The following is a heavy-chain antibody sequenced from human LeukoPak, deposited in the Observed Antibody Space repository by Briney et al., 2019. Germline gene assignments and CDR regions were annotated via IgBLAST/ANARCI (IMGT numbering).Heavy chain of an antibody. CDR1: GFTFSSFH. Sequence: GGSLRLSCEASGFTFSSFHMSWVRQAPGKGLEWVSAISGSGETTYYADSVKGRFTVSRDNSKNTLYVQMDSLRAEDTAVYYCTRHGGYCTNGVCPDYWGQGTLVTVSS. J-gene: IGHJ4*02. CDR2: ISGSGETT. D-gene: IGHD2-8*01. V-gene: IGHV3-23*01. CDR3: TRHGGYCTNGVCPDY.